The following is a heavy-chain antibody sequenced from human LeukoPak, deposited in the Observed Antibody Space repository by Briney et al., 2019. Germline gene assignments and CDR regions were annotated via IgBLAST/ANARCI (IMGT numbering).Heavy chain of an antibody. CDR3: ARVGPIAAAGSGSYYMDV. D-gene: IGHD6-13*01. CDR2: IYYSGST. CDR1: GGSISSSSYY. J-gene: IGHJ6*03. Sequence: PSETLSLTCTVSGGSISSSSYYWGWIRQPPGKGLEWIGSIYYSGSTNYNPSLKSRVTISVDTSKNQFSLKLSSVTAADTAVYYCARVGPIAAAGSGSYYMDVWGKGTTVTVSS. V-gene: IGHV4-39*07.